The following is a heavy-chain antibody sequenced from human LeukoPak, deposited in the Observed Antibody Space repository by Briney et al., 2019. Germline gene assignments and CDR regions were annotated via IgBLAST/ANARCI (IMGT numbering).Heavy chain of an antibody. D-gene: IGHD3-10*01. CDR2: INTSGNT. J-gene: IGHJ6*04. V-gene: IGHV4-4*07. CDR3: ARERLGFRVDV. Sequence: SETLSLTCTVSGDSISNYYWTWIRQSAGKGLQWIGRINTSGNTNYNPYLKSRVTMSLDTSKNQLSLNLSSVTAADTAVYYCARERLGFRVDVWGKGTTVTVSS. CDR1: GDSISNYY.